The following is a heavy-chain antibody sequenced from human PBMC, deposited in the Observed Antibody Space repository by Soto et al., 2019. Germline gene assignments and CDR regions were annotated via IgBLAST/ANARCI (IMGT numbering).Heavy chain of an antibody. D-gene: IGHD6-19*01. CDR1: GFTFSSYA. CDR2: ISYDGSNK. Sequence: GGSLRLSCAASGFTFSSYAMHWVRQAPGKGLEWVAVISYDGSNKYYADSVKGRFTISRDNSKNTLYLQMNSLRAEDTAVYYCARDSRGDSSGSLFDYWGQGTLVTVSS. V-gene: IGHV3-30-3*01. J-gene: IGHJ4*02. CDR3: ARDSRGDSSGSLFDY.